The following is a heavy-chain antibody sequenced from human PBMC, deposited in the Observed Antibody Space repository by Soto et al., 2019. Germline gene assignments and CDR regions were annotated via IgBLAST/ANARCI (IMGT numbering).Heavy chain of an antibody. CDR3: AKDRKYNYDYYYYGMDV. CDR2: ISYDGSNK. V-gene: IGHV3-30*18. CDR1: GFTFSSYG. D-gene: IGHD1-1*01. J-gene: IGHJ6*02. Sequence: GGSLRLSCAASGFTFSSYGMHGVRQAPGKGLEWVAVISYDGSNKYYADSVKGRFTISRDNSKNTLYLQMNSLRAEDTAVYYCAKDRKYNYDYYYYGMDVWGQGTTVTVSS.